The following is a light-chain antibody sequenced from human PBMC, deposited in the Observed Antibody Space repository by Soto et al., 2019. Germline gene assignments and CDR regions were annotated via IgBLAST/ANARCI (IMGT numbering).Light chain of an antibody. V-gene: IGKV1-39*01. J-gene: IGKJ1*01. CDR1: QTISTS. CDR2: GAS. CDR3: QQSFTTPRT. Sequence: DIQLTQSPSSLSAPVGDRLTITCRASQTISTSLNWYQQTPGKAPKVLIFGASNLQSGVPSRFSGSGSGTDFTLTITSLQPEDFATYYCQQSFTTPRTFGQGTKVDIK.